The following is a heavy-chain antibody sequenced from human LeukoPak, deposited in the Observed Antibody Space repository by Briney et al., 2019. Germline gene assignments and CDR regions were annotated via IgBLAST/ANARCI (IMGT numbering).Heavy chain of an antibody. D-gene: IGHD6-19*01. CDR3: ASSPLTVAGPFDY. CDR1: GYTFTGYY. V-gene: IGHV1-2*06. CDR2: INPNSGGT. J-gene: IGHJ4*02. Sequence: GASVKVSCKASGYTFTGYYMHWVRQAPGQGLEWMGRINPNSGGTNYAQKFQGRVTMTRDTSISTAYMELSRLRSDDTAVYYCASSPLTVAGPFDYWGQGTLVTVSS.